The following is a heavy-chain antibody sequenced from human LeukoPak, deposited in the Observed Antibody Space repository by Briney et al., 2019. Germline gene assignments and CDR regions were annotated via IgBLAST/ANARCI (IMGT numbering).Heavy chain of an antibody. CDR3: ARGYGDSRKPSPDAFDI. D-gene: IGHD4-17*01. V-gene: IGHV3-21*01. CDR1: GFTFSSYS. CDR2: ISSSSSYI. Sequence: PGGSLRLSCAASGFTFSSYSMNWVRQAPGKGLEWVSSISSSSSYIYYADSVKGRFTISRDNAKNSLCLQMNSLRAEDTAVYYCARGYGDSRKPSPDAFDIWGQGTMVTVSS. J-gene: IGHJ3*02.